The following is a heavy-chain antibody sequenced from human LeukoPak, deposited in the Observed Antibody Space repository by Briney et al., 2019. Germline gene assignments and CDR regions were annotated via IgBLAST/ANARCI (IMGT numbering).Heavy chain of an antibody. CDR3: TRLVGAND. Sequence: PGGSLRLSCAASGFTFSDHAMDWVRQAPGKGLEWVGRIRNKANSYTTEYAASVQGGFTVSRDDSKNSLYLQMNSMKTEDTAVYYCTRLVGANDWGQGTLVTVSS. J-gene: IGHJ4*02. D-gene: IGHD1-26*01. V-gene: IGHV3-72*01. CDR2: IRNKANSYTT. CDR1: GFTFSDHA.